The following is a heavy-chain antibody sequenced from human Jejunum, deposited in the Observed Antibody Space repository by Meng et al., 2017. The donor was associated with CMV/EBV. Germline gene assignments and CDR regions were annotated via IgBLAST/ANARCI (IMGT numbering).Heavy chain of an antibody. CDR2: ISGDGSKT. D-gene: IGHD1-26*01. V-gene: IGHV3-23*01. Sequence: SAFTFSPAAMSWVRQAPGKGLEWVSAISGDGSKTYYADSLEGRVTISRDNFRNTLYLQMNSLRAEDTALYYCAKASDGGWELDYFDFWGQGALVTVSS. CDR1: AFTFSPAA. J-gene: IGHJ4*02. CDR3: AKASDGGWELDYFDF.